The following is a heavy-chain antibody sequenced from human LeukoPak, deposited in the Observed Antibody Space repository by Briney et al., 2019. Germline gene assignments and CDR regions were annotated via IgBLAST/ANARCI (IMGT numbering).Heavy chain of an antibody. CDR2: ISSSGSYT. V-gene: IGHV3-11*03. J-gene: IGHJ4*02. CDR3: ARRFRD. CDR1: GLSYSDSY. D-gene: IGHD5-24*01. Sequence: PGGSLRLSCAASGLSYSDSYMTWIRQAPGKGLEWVSYISSSGSYTNYADSVQGRFTISKDNAKNSLYLQMNSLRVEDTAIYYCARRFRDWGQGTLVTVSS.